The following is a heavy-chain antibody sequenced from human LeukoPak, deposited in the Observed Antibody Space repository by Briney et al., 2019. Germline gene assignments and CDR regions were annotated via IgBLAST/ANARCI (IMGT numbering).Heavy chain of an antibody. D-gene: IGHD2-2*01. V-gene: IGHV3-9*01. CDR3: VGGPQLGYCSSTSCYRGEY. Sequence: GGSLRLSCAASGFTFDDYAMHWVRQAPGKGLEWVSGISWNSGSIGYADSVKGRFTISRDNAKNSLYLQMNSLRAEDTAVYYCVGGPQLGYCSSTSCYRGEYWGQGTLVTVSS. J-gene: IGHJ4*02. CDR1: GFTFDDYA. CDR2: ISWNSGSI.